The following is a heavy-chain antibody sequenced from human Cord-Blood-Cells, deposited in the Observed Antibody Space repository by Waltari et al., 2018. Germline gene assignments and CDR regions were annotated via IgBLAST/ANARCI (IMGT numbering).Heavy chain of an antibody. CDR3: ARSLLGTDAFDI. Sequence: EVQLVESGGGLVQPGGSLRLSCAASGFTFSSYWISWVRQAPGKGLEWVANIKQDGSEKYYVDSVKGRFTISRDNAKNSLYLQMNSLRAEDTAVYYCARSLLGTDAFDIWGQGTMVTDSS. V-gene: IGHV3-7*05. CDR2: IKQDGSEK. J-gene: IGHJ3*02. CDR1: GFTFSSYW. D-gene: IGHD2-8*02.